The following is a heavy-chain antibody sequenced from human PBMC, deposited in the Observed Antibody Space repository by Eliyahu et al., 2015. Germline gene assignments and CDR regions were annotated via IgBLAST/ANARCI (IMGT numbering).Heavy chain of an antibody. V-gene: IGHV4-34*01. CDR1: GGSFSGYY. CDR3: ARWGGYSGYDYNYYYGMDV. Sequence: QVQLQQWGAGLLKPSETLSLTCAVXGGSFSGYYWSWIRQPPGKGLEWIGEINHSGSTNYNPSLKSRVTISVDTSKNQFSLKLSSVTAADTAVYYCARWGGYSGYDYNYYYGMDVWGQGTTVTVSS. D-gene: IGHD5-12*01. J-gene: IGHJ6*02. CDR2: INHSGST.